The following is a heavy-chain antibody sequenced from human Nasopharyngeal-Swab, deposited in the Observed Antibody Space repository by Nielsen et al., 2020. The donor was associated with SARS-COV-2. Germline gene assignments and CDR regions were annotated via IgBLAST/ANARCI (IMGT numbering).Heavy chain of an antibody. V-gene: IGHV7-4-1*02. CDR3: ARENQEYANIWIDY. D-gene: IGHD1-1*01. Sequence: ASVKVSCKASGYTFTSNVLNWVRQAPGQGPEYIGWIRPKTGAPTYAQAFTGRFVISLDTSVSKTYLQISSLKADDTAVYYCARENQEYANIWIDYWGQGTQVTVSS. J-gene: IGHJ4*02. CDR2: IRPKTGAP. CDR1: GYTFTSNV.